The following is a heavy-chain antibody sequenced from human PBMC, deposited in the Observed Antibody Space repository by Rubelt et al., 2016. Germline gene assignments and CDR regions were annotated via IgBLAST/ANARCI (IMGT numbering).Heavy chain of an antibody. CDR3: ARFAIGGHSSGYLFGY. CDR2: INPNSGGT. Sequence: QVQLVQSGAEVKKPGASVKVSCKASGYTFTGYYMHWVRQAPGQGLEWMGWINPNSGGTNYAQKVQGRASMTRDTSSSTAYMELGRLRSDERAVYYCARFAIGGHSSGYLFGYWGQGTLVTVSS. J-gene: IGHJ4*02. D-gene: IGHD3-22*01. CDR1: GYTFTGYY. V-gene: IGHV1-2*02.